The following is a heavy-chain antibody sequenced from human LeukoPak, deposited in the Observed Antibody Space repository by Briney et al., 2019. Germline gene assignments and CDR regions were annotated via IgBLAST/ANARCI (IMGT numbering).Heavy chain of an antibody. CDR1: GFIFSNYW. Sequence: GGSLRLSCAASGFIFSNYWMSWVRQAPGKGLEWVANIKQDGSEKYSVDSVKGRFTISRDDAENSIYLQMNSLRAEDTAVYYCARERRHYYDNSSFTDYWGQGTLVTVSS. CDR3: ARERRHYYDNSSFTDY. V-gene: IGHV3-7*05. CDR2: IKQDGSEK. J-gene: IGHJ4*02. D-gene: IGHD3-22*01.